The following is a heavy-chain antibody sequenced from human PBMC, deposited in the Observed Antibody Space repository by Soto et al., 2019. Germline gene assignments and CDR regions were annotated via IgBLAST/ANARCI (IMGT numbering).Heavy chain of an antibody. D-gene: IGHD6-13*01. CDR2: IFPGDSDT. V-gene: IGHV5-51*01. J-gene: IGHJ4*02. CDR1: GYSFTTYW. Sequence: GESLKICCKGSGYSFTTYWIGWVRQMPGKGLGWMGSIFPGDSDTRYSPSFQGQVTISADKSINTAYLQWSSLKVSDTATYYCTIMRSSWDPNNYWGQGSLVTVSS. CDR3: TIMRSSWDPNNY.